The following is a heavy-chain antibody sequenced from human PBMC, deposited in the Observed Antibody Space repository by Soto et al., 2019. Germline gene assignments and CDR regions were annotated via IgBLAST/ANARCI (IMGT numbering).Heavy chain of an antibody. CDR2: ISAYNGNT. D-gene: IGHD6-19*01. Sequence: GASVKVSCKASGYTFTSYGISWVRQAPGQGLEWMGWISAYNGNTNYAQKLQGRVTMTTDTSTSTAYMELRSLRSDDTAVYYCATHYSSGPDEEVFAFDIWGQGTMVTVSS. CDR1: GYTFTSYG. J-gene: IGHJ3*02. CDR3: ATHYSSGPDEEVFAFDI. V-gene: IGHV1-18*01.